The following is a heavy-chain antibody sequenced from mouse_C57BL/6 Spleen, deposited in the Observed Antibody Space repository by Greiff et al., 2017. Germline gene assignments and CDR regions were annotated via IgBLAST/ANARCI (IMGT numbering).Heavy chain of an antibody. CDR1: GFTFSSYA. Sequence: EVQGVESGGGLVKPGGSLKLSCAASGFTFSSYAMSWVRQTPEKRLEWVATISDGGSYTYYPDNVKGRFTISRDNAKNNLYLQMSHLKSEDTAMYYCARDFPYYFDYWGQGTTLTVSS. CDR2: ISDGGSYT. CDR3: ARDFPYYFDY. V-gene: IGHV5-4*01. J-gene: IGHJ2*01.